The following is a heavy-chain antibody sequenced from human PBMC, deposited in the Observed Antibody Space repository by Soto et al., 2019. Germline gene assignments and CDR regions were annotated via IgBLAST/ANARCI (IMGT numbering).Heavy chain of an antibody. CDR3: ANADTDMVAFDY. CDR2: INPSGGST. Sequence: QVQLVQSGAEVKKPGASVKVSCKASGYTFTSYYMHWVRQAPGQGLEWMGIINPSGGSTSYAQKFQGRVTLTRATATSPVYMELSSLRSEDTAVYYWANADTDMVAFDYWGQGTLVAVCS. V-gene: IGHV1-46*01. D-gene: IGHD5-18*01. CDR1: GYTFTSYY. J-gene: IGHJ4*02.